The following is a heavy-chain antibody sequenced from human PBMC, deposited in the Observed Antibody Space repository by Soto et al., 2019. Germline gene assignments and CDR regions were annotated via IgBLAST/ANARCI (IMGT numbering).Heavy chain of an antibody. D-gene: IGHD3-22*01. CDR1: GGSVSSGSYH. Sequence: PSENLSLTCSVSGGSVSSGSYHWTWIRQPPGKGLEWIGYIYQSGTTNYNASLKSRVTISIDTSKNQFFLKLNSVTAADTAVYYCARDSSGRHDYWGQGTLVTVSS. CDR2: IYQSGTT. V-gene: IGHV4-61*01. J-gene: IGHJ4*02. CDR3: ARDSSGRHDY.